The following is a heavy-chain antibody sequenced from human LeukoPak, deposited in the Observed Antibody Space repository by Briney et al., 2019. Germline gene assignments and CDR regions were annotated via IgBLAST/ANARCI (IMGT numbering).Heavy chain of an antibody. CDR2: ISAYNGNT. V-gene: IGHV1-18*01. CDR1: GYTFTSYG. D-gene: IGHD3-22*01. CDR3: ARTGHYDSSGYYHYDAFDI. Sequence: ASVKVSCKASGYTFTSYGISWVRQAPGQGLEWMGWISAYNGNTNYAQKLQGRVTMTTDTSTSTAYMELRSLRSDDTAVYYCARTGHYDSSGYYHYDAFDIWGQGTMVTVSS. J-gene: IGHJ3*02.